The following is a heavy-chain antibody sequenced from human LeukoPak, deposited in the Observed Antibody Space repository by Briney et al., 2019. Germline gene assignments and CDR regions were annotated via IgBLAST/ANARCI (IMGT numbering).Heavy chain of an antibody. D-gene: IGHD6-19*01. V-gene: IGHV4-59*01. CDR1: GGSISSYY. CDR2: IYYSGST. CDR3: ARERIAVAETYYYYGMDV. Sequence: PSETLSLTCTVSGGSISSYYWSWIRQPPGKEPEWIGYIYYSGSTNYNPSLKSRVTISVDTSKNQFSLKLSSVTAADTAVYYCARERIAVAETYYYYGMDVWGQGTTVTVSS. J-gene: IGHJ6*02.